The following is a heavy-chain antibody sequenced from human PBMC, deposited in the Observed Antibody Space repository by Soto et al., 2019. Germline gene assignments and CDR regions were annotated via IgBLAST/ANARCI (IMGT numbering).Heavy chain of an antibody. CDR1: GASMNSYH. J-gene: IGHJ5*02. CDR3: ARGQGVAAAGITWFDP. Sequence: SETLSLTCTVSGASMNSYHWSWIRQPAGKGLEWIGHIRSSGSTNYNPSLKSRVTMSVDTSKNQFSLRLMSLTAADTAVYYCARGQGVAAAGITWFDPWGQGSLVTVSS. D-gene: IGHD6-13*01. CDR2: IRSSGST. V-gene: IGHV4-4*07.